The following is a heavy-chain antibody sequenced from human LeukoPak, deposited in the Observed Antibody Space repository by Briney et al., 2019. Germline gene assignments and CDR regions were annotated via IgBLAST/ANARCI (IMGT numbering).Heavy chain of an antibody. D-gene: IGHD4-17*01. J-gene: IGHJ5*02. CDR1: GFTFNYFA. V-gene: IGHV3-30*03. CDR2: ISFDGHAT. CDR3: ARSFPDYVGWFDP. Sequence: GGSLRLSCTASGFTFNYFAMHWVRQAPGKGLEWVAVISFDGHATNYADSVKGRFTVSRDNSKNTLYLQMNSLRAEDTAVYYCARSFPDYVGWFDPWGQGTLVTVSS.